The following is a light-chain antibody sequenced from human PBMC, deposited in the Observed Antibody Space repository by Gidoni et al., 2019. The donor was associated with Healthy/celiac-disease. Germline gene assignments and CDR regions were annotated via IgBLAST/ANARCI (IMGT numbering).Light chain of an antibody. J-gene: IGKJ4*01. Sequence: DIVMTQSPDSLAVSLGERATINCKSSQSVLYSSNNKNYLAWYQQKPGQPPKLLIYWASTRESGVPDRFSGSGSGTDFTLTISSLQAEDVAVYCCQQYYSTPPPTFGGGTKVEIK. CDR2: WAS. CDR3: QQYYSTPPPT. CDR1: QSVLYSSNNKNY. V-gene: IGKV4-1*01.